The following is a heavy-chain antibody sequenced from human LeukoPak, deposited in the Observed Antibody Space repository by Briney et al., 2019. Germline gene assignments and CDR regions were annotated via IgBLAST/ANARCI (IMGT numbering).Heavy chain of an antibody. CDR1: GASISSYY. J-gene: IGHJ4*02. V-gene: IGHV4-4*07. Sequence: SETLSPTCTVSGASISSYYWSWIRQPAGKGLEWLARIYTSVSTNFNPSLKGRVTMAVDTSKNQFSLKVSSVTTADTAVDYCARSVVVTAKYDYWGQGTLVTVSS. CDR3: ARSVVVTAKYDY. CDR2: IYTSVST. D-gene: IGHD2-21*02.